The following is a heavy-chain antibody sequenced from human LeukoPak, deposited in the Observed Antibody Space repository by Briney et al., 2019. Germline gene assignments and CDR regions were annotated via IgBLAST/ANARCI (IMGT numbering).Heavy chain of an antibody. V-gene: IGHV3-23*01. CDR3: AKERTPSMIGDYFDY. J-gene: IGHJ4*02. Sequence: HPGGSLRLSCAASGFTFSSYAMSWVRQAPGKGLEWVSAISGSGGSTYYADSVKGRFTTSRDNSKNTLYLQMNSLRAEDTAVYYCAKERTPSMIGDYFDYWGQGTLVTVSS. CDR2: ISGSGGST. D-gene: IGHD3-10*02. CDR1: GFTFSSYA.